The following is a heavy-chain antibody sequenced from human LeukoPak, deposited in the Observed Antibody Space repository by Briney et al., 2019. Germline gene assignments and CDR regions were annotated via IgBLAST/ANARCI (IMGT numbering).Heavy chain of an antibody. D-gene: IGHD3-22*01. CDR1: GFTFSDYA. Sequence: GGSLRLSCAASGFTFSDYALHWVRQAPGKGLEWVALISYHGTNEYYADSVKGCFTISRDNSKNTLFLQMNSLRVEDTAVYYCVRGRYHYDSSGYLDYWGQGTLVTVSS. J-gene: IGHJ4*02. V-gene: IGHV3-30-3*01. CDR2: ISYHGTNE. CDR3: VRGRYHYDSSGYLDY.